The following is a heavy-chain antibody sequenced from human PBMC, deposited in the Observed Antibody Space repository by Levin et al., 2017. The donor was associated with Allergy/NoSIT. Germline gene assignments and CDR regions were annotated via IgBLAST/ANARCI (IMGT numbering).Heavy chain of an antibody. J-gene: IGHJ4*02. D-gene: IGHD2-2*01. Sequence: SETLSLSCTVSFFSLSFYSFIFLLPPPLKGLEWLVYTYYGGTTHFNPSLKSRVTISVDTSKNQFSLKLSSVTAADTAVYYCARHPPLSCSSTTCSGGYLFDYWGQGTLVTVSS. V-gene: IGHV4-59*08. CDR1: FFSLSFYS. CDR3: ARHPPLSCSSTTCSGGYLFDY. CDR2: TYYGGTT.